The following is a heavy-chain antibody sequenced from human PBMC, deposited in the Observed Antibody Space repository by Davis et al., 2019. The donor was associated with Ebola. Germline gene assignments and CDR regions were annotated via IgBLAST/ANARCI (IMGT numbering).Heavy chain of an antibody. D-gene: IGHD3-16*01. Sequence: LRLSCTVSGDSITNGDYAWTWIRQSPGKGLDWIGYIHHSGGTYYNPSLKSRLTISVDTSKNQFSLRLSSVTAADTAVYYCARDDLPGLIDSWGQGTLVTVSS. V-gene: IGHV4-30-4*08. J-gene: IGHJ4*02. CDR2: IHHSGGT. CDR1: GDSITNGDYA. CDR3: ARDDLPGLIDS.